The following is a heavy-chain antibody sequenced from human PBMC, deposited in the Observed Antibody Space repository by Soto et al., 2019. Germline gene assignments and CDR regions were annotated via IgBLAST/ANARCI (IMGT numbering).Heavy chain of an antibody. CDR1: GFTFSSYS. J-gene: IGHJ4*02. CDR2: ISRSSTYI. V-gene: IGHV3-21*01. Sequence: VGSLRLSCAPSGFTFSSYSMNWVRQAPGKGLEWVSSISRSSTYIYYADAVKGRFNISRDNAKNSLYLQMNSLRAEDKALYYCAGESVVYSSSSRPFDYWGQGSLVPVSS. CDR3: AGESVVYSSSSRPFDY. D-gene: IGHD6-6*01.